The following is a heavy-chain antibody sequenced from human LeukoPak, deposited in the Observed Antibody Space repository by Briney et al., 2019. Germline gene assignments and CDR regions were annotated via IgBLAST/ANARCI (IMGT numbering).Heavy chain of an antibody. CDR3: ARGGTAADYYYYYGMDV. V-gene: IGHV4-30-2*01. J-gene: IGHJ6*02. Sequence: SETLSLTCAVSGGSISSGGYSWSWIRQPPGKGLEWIGYIYHSGSTYYNPSLKSRVTISVDRSKNQFSLKLSSVTAADTAVYCCARGGTAADYYYYYGMDVWGQGTTVTVSS. CDR1: GGSISSGGYS. D-gene: IGHD2-2*01. CDR2: IYHSGST.